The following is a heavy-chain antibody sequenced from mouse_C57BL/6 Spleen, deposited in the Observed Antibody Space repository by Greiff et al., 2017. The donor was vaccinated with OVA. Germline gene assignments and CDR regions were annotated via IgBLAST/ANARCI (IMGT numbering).Heavy chain of an antibody. Sequence: VQLQQPGAELVRPGSSVKLSCKASGYTFTSYWMHWVKQRPIQGLEWIGNIDPSDSETHYNQKFKDKATLTVDKSSSTAYMQLSSLTSEDSAVYYCGRRRDYDLYYFDYWGQGTTLTGSS. J-gene: IGHJ2*01. CDR2: IDPSDSET. V-gene: IGHV1-52*01. D-gene: IGHD2-4*01. CDR1: GYTFTSYW. CDR3: GRRRDYDLYYFDY.